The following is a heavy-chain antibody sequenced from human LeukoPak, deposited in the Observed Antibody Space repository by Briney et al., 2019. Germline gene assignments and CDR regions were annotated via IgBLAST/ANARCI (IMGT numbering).Heavy chain of an antibody. V-gene: IGHV3-23*01. Sequence: GGSLRLSCAASGFTFSTYAMSWVRQAPGQGLEWVSTIGSGGGSTYYADSVKGRFTISRDNFKNTLYLQMNSLRADDTAVYFCAKCRYGSGSFPFFDYWGQGTLVTVSS. CDR2: IGSGGGST. CDR3: AKCRYGSGSFPFFDY. J-gene: IGHJ4*02. D-gene: IGHD3-10*01. CDR1: GFTFSTYA.